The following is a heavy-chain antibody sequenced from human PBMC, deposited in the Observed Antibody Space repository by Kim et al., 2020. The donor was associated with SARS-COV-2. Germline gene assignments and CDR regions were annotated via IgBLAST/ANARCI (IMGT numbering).Heavy chain of an antibody. CDR1: GGSFSSASYY. V-gene: IGHV4-39*01. J-gene: IGHJ4*02. CDR2: ISYSGST. D-gene: IGHD6-25*01. CDR3: AIQTGSSGCYY. Sequence: SETLSLTCTVSGGSFSSASYYRGWIRQPPGKGLEWIASISYSGSTYYNPSLNSRVGISIDTSTNQFSVRLSAVITADTAVYYCAIQTGSSGCYYWGQGTLVTVSS.